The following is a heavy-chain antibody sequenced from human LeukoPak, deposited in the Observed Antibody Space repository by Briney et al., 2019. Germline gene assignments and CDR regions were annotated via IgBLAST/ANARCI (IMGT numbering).Heavy chain of an antibody. V-gene: IGHV1-46*01. J-gene: IGHJ4*02. D-gene: IGHD5-24*01. CDR2: INPSGGNT. CDR1: GSTFTSYY. CDR3: ARDEMDSLDY. Sequence: ASLKVSCKASGSTFTSYYLHWVRQAPGQGLEWMGIINPSGGNTNYAQKFQDRVTMTRDTSTSTVYMQLSSLRSEDTAVYYCARDEMDSLDYWGQGTLVTVSS.